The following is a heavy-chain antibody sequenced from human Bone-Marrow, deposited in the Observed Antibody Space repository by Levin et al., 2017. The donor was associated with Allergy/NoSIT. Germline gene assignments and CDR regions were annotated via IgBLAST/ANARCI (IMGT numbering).Heavy chain of an antibody. CDR1: GFTFSNYG. V-gene: IGHV3-33*06. CDR3: AKDFDYGDYGVES. D-gene: IGHD4-17*01. J-gene: IGHJ5*01. Sequence: GGSLRLSCAASGFTFSNYGIHWVRQAPGKGLEWVSVVWNDGNDKYYADSVKGRFTISRDNANDMVYLQMNRLRVEDTAIYYCAKDFDYGDYGVESWGQGTLVTVSS. CDR2: VWNDGNDK.